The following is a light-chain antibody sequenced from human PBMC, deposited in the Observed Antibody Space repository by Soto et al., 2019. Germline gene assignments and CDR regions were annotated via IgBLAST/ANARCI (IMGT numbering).Light chain of an antibody. Sequence: EIVLTQSPGTLSLYPGERATLSCRASQSVSSSYLAWYQQKPGQAPRLLIYGASSRATGIPDRFSGSGSGTDFTLTIGRLEPEDFAVYYCQQYGSSRFTFGPGTKVDIK. V-gene: IGKV3-20*01. CDR3: QQYGSSRFT. J-gene: IGKJ3*01. CDR1: QSVSSSY. CDR2: GAS.